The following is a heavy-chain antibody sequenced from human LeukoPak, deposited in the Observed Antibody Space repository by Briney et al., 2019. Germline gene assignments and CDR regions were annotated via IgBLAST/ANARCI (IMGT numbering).Heavy chain of an antibody. CDR3: AREADIVVVVAATSGHWFDP. Sequence: ASVKVSCKASGYTFISYGISWVRQAPGQGLEWMGIINPSGGSTSYAQKFQGRVTMTRDMSTSTVYMELSSLRSEDTAVYYCAREADIVVVVAATSGHWFDPWGQGTLVTVSS. CDR1: GYTFISYG. V-gene: IGHV1-46*01. CDR2: INPSGGST. J-gene: IGHJ5*02. D-gene: IGHD2-15*01.